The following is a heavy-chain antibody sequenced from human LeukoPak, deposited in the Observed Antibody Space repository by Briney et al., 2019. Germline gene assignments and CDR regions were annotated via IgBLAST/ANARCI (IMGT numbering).Heavy chain of an antibody. CDR3: TRGYCTCCSSQLPFCY. D-gene: IGHD2-15*01. V-gene: IGHV3-21*01. CDR1: GFNLSTYS. Sequence: GGSLRLSCSASGFNLSTYSMNWVRQAPGKGLEWVSSISSGGGYIYYADSVKGRFTISRDNTKNSLYLQMNSLRAEDTAVYYCTRGYCTCCSSQLPFCYWGPGTLVTVSS. CDR2: ISSGGGYI. J-gene: IGHJ4*01.